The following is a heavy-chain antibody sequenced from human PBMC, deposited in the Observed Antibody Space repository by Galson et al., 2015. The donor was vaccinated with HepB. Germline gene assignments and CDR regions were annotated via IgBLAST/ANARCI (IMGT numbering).Heavy chain of an antibody. CDR2: IKPASGGT. J-gene: IGHJ4*02. Sequence: SVKVSCKASGYTFTDYYIHWVRQAPGQGLEWVGWIKPASGGTDYAQRFQDRVTMTRDTSITTAYVELSRLTSDDTAVYYCASVVAGPEASGWGQGTLVTVSS. D-gene: IGHD1-14*01. V-gene: IGHV1-2*02. CDR3: ASVVAGPEASG. CDR1: GYTFTDYY.